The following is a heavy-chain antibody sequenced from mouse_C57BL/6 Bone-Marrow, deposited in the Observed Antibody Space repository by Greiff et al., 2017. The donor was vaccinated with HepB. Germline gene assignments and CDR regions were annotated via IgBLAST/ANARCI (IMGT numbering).Heavy chain of an antibody. D-gene: IGHD2-4*01. J-gene: IGHJ1*03. CDR3: AREGISIRYFDV. Sequence: EVKLMESGPGLVKPSQSVFLTCTVTGISITTGNYRWSWIRQFPGNKVEWIGYIYYSGTITYNPSLTSRTTITRDTPNTQFFLEMNSLTAEDTATYYCAREGISIRYFDVWGTGTTVTVSS. CDR1: GISITTGNYR. CDR2: IYYSGTI. V-gene: IGHV3-5*01.